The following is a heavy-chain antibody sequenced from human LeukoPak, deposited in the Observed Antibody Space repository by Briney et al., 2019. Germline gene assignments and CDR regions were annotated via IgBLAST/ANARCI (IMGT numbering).Heavy chain of an antibody. CDR1: GITLSNYA. D-gene: IGHD3-22*01. Sequence: PGGSLRLSCAVSGITLSNYAMSWVRQAPGKGREWVAGISGSGGGTNYADSVKGRFTISRDNPKNTLYLQMNNVRADDTAVYFCAKRGVVIRVILVGFHKEAYYFDSWGQGALVTVSS. V-gene: IGHV3-23*01. CDR3: AKRGVVIRVILVGFHKEAYYFDS. CDR2: ISGSGGGT. J-gene: IGHJ4*02.